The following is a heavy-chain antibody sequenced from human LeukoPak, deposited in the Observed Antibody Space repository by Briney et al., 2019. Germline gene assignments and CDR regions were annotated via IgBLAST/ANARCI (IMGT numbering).Heavy chain of an antibody. Sequence: GGSLRLSCAASGFTFSSYAMSWVRQAPGKGLGWVSAISGSGGSTYYADSVKGRFTISRDNSKNTLYLQMNSLRAEDTAVYYCAKDYDVVVPAASDYWGQGTLVTVSS. CDR2: ISGSGGST. CDR1: GFTFSSYA. J-gene: IGHJ4*02. CDR3: AKDYDVVVPAASDY. V-gene: IGHV3-23*01. D-gene: IGHD2-2*01.